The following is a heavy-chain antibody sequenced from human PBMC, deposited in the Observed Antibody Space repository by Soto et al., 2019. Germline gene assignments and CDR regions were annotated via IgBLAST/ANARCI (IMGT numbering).Heavy chain of an antibody. CDR3: ARAGRRYYYYYYGMDV. CDR1: GASFSGYY. CDR2: INHSGST. V-gene: IGHV4-34*01. J-gene: IGHJ6*04. Sequence: SDTLSLTCAVYGASFSGYYWSWIRQPPGKGLEWIGEINHSGSTNYNPSLKSRVTISVDTSKNQFSLKLSYVTAVDTAVYYCARAGRRYYYYYYGMDVWGKGTTVTVSS.